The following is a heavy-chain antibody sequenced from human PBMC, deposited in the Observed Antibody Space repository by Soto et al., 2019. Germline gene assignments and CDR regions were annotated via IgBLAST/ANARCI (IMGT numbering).Heavy chain of an antibody. D-gene: IGHD2-2*01. Sequence: ASVKVSCKASGYTFTSYAMHWVRQAPEQRLEWMGWINAGNGNTKYSQKFQGRVTITRDTSASTAYMELSSLRSEDTAVYYCARDRLGYCSSTSCPLYSYYYYGMDVWGQGTTVTVSS. CDR3: ARDRLGYCSSTSCPLYSYYYYGMDV. CDR1: GYTFTSYA. V-gene: IGHV1-3*01. J-gene: IGHJ6*02. CDR2: INAGNGNT.